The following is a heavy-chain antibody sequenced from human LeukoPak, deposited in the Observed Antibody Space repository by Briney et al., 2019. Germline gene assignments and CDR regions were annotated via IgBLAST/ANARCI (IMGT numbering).Heavy chain of an antibody. J-gene: IGHJ4*02. D-gene: IGHD1-26*01. Sequence: SETLSLTCAVSGGSISSGGYSWSWIRQPPGKGLKWIGYIYDSGSTYYNPSLKSRVTISVDTSKNQFSLKLSSVTAADTAVYYCARDSVYTGSSLDYWGQGTLVTVSS. CDR3: ARDSVYTGSSLDY. V-gene: IGHV4-30-4*07. CDR1: GGSISSGGYS. CDR2: IYDSGST.